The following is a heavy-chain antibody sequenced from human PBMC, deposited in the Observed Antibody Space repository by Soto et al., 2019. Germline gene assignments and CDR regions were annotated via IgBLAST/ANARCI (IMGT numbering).Heavy chain of an antibody. V-gene: IGHV4-59*01. CDR3: ARVGWGPFPVSGYSSSWYFDY. Sequence: SETLSLTCTVSGGSISSYYWSWIRQPPGKGLEWIGYIYYSGSTNYNPSLKSRVTISVDTSKNQFSLKLSSVTAADTAVYYCARVGWGPFPVSGYSSSWYFDYWGQGTLVTVSS. J-gene: IGHJ4*02. CDR1: GGSISSYY. CDR2: IYYSGST. D-gene: IGHD6-13*01.